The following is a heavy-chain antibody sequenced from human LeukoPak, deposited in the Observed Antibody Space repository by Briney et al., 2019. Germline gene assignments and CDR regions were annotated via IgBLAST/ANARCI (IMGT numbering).Heavy chain of an antibody. CDR1: GGSISSYY. CDR3: ARAIPRDY. J-gene: IGHJ4*02. CDR2: IYYSGST. V-gene: IGHV4-59*01. D-gene: IGHD2-2*02. Sequence: SETLSLTCTVSGGSISSYYWSWNRQPPGTGLEWIGYIYYSGSTNYNPSLKSRVTISVDTSKNQFSLKLSSVTAADTAVYYCARAIPRDYWGQGTLFTVSS.